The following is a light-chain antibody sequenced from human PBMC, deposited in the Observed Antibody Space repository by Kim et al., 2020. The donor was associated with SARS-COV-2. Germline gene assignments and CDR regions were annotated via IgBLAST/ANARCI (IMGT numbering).Light chain of an antibody. J-gene: IGLJ2*01. CDR2: SDD. CDR1: TSNIGANFD. V-gene: IGLV1-40*01. Sequence: QSVLTQPPSVSGAPGQRVTISCTGTTSNIGANFDVQWYQQFPGAAPTLIIYSDDRRPAGVPERFSGSKSDTSASLTISGLRPDDEAHYYCQSYDSSLGVLFGGGTKLTVL. CDR3: QSYDSSLGVL.